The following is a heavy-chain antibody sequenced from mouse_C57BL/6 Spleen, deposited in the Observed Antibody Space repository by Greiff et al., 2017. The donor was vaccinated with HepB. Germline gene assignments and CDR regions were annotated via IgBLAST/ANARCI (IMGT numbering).Heavy chain of an antibody. J-gene: IGHJ2*01. CDR1: GYAFTNYL. CDR3: AKGVTTVVDRYYFDY. CDR2: INPGSGGT. V-gene: IGHV1-54*01. Sequence: VQLQQSGAELVRPGTSVKVSCKASGYAFTNYLIEWVKQRPGQGLEWIGVINPGSGGTNYNEKFKGKATLTADKSSSTAYMQLSSLTSEDSAVYFWAKGVTTVVDRYYFDYWGQGTTLTVSS. D-gene: IGHD1-1*01.